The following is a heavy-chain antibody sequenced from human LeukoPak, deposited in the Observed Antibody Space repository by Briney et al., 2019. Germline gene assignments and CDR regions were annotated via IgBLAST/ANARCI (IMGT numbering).Heavy chain of an antibody. CDR1: GYTFADYY. D-gene: IGHD3-22*01. J-gene: IGHJ3*02. CDR3: AREYYDSSGRKHAFEN. CDR2: IDPDSGGT. Sequence: GASVKVSCKTSGYTFADYYLHWVRQAPGQGLGWMGSIDPDSGGTNYAQKFQGRVTMTRDTSISTAYMELSRLRSDDTAVYYCAREYYDSSGRKHAFENWGQGTMVTVSS. V-gene: IGHV1-2*02.